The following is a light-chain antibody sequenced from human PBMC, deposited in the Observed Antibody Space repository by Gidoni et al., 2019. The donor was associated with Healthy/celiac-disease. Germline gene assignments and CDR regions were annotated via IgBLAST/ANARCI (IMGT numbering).Light chain of an antibody. CDR3: QQANSFPWT. CDR2: AAS. CDR1: QGISIW. V-gene: IGKV1-12*01. J-gene: IGKJ1*01. Sequence: DIQMTQSPSSVSASVGDRVTITCRASQGISIWLAWYQQKPGKAPKLLISAASTLESGVPSRFSGSGSGTDFTRTISSLQPEDFATYFCQQANSFPWTFGQGTKVEIK.